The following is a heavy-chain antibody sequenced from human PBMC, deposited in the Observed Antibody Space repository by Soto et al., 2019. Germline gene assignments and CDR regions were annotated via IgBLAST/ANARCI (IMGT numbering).Heavy chain of an antibody. CDR3: VKDRMAYNSVWDPFDI. CDR2: ISGSGGST. D-gene: IGHD1-20*01. V-gene: IGHV3-23*01. J-gene: IGHJ3*02. CDR1: GFTFSSYA. Sequence: EVQLLESGGGLVQPGGSLRLSCAASGFTFSSYAMSWVRQGPGKGLEWVSAISGSGGSTYYADSVKGRFTISRDDSKNTLYLQMNSLRAEDTAVYYCVKDRMAYNSVWDPFDIWGQGTMVTVSS.